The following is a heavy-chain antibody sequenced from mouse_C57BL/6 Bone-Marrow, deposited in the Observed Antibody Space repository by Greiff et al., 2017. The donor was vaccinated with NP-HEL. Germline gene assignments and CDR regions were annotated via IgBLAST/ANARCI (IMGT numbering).Heavy chain of an antibody. Sequence: EVQLQQSRPELVKPGASVKIPCKASGYTFTDYNMDWVKQSHGKSLEWIGDINPNNGGTIYNQKFKGKATLTVDKSSSTAYMELRSLTSEDTAVYYCARLRLRRGEYAMDYWGQGTSVTVSS. J-gene: IGHJ4*01. V-gene: IGHV1-18*01. CDR1: GYTFTDYN. CDR2: INPNNGGT. D-gene: IGHD2-4*01. CDR3: ARLRLRRGEYAMDY.